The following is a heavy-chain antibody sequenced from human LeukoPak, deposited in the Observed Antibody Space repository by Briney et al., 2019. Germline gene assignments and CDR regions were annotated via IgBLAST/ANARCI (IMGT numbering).Heavy chain of an antibody. CDR2: ISGSGGST. J-gene: IGHJ6*03. V-gene: IGHV3-23*01. CDR1: GFTFSSYG. CDR3: ARILYYYYMDV. Sequence: GGSLRLSCAASGFTFSSYGMSWVRQAPGKGLEWVSAISGSGGSTYYADSVKGRFTTSRDNSKNTLYLQMNSLRAEDTAVYYCARILYYYYMDVWGKGTTVTVSS.